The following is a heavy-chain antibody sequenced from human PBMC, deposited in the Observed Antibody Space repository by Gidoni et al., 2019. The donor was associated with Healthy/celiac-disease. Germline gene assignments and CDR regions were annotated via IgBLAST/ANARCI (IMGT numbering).Heavy chain of an antibody. CDR2: IIPIFGKA. V-gene: IGHV1-69*01. CDR3: ASRDPVDTAMVTPISYYYYYGMDV. CDR1: GGTFSSYA. J-gene: IGHJ6*02. D-gene: IGHD5-18*01. Sequence: QVQLVQSGAEVKKPGSSVKVSCKASGGTFSSYAISWVRQAPGQGLEWMGGIIPIFGKANYEQKFQGRVTITADESTSTAYMELSSLRSEDTAVYYCASRDPVDTAMVTPISYYYYYGMDVWGQGTTVTVSS.